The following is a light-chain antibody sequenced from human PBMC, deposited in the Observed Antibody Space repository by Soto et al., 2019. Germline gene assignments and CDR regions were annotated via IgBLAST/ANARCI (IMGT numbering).Light chain of an antibody. CDR3: HQYGSSHWK. CDR1: QSVTSNY. Sequence: EIVLTQSPGTLSLSSGERATLSCRASQSVTSNYLAWYQQKPGQAPRLLISGASSRATGIPDRFSGGGSGTDFTLTISRLEPEDFEVYYCHQYGSSHWKFGQGTKVHI. V-gene: IGKV3-20*01. J-gene: IGKJ1*01. CDR2: GAS.